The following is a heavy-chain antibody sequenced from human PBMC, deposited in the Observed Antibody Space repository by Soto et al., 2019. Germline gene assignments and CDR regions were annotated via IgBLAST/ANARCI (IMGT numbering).Heavy chain of an antibody. J-gene: IGHJ4*02. V-gene: IGHV4-38-2*01. CDR1: GYSISSGYY. D-gene: IGHD1-26*01. CDR3: ARFSSGSPFDY. Sequence: TLSLTCAVSGYSISSGYYWGWIRQPPGKGLEWIGSIYHSGSTYYNPSLKSRVTISVDTSKNQFSLKLSSVTAADTAVYYCARFSSGSPFDYWGQGTLVTVSS. CDR2: IYHSGST.